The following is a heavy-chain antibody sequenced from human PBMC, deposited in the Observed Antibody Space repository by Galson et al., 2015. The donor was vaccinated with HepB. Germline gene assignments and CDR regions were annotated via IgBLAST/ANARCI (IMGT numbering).Heavy chain of an antibody. CDR2: ISYDGSNK. D-gene: IGHD3-10*01. J-gene: IGHJ4*02. Sequence: SLRLSCAASGFTFSSYRMSWVRQAPGKGLEWVAVISYDGSNKYYADSVKGRFTISRDNSKNTLYLQMNSLRAEDTAVYYCARDYSVRDYWGQGTLVTVSS. V-gene: IGHV3-30*03. CDR3: ARDYSVRDY. CDR1: GFTFSSYR.